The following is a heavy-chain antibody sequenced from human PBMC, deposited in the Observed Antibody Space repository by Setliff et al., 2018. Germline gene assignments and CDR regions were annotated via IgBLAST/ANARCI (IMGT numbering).Heavy chain of an antibody. CDR3: ARDKYKSGELLKGIETRYYYYGMDV. D-gene: IGHD3-10*01. CDR1: GFTFSDYY. V-gene: IGHV3-11*01. Sequence: KPGGSLRLSCAASGFTFSDYYMSWIRQAPGKGLEWVSYISSSGSTIYYADSVKGRFTISRDNAKNSLYLQMNSLRAEDTAVYYCARDKYKSGELLKGIETRYYYYGMDVWGQGTTVTVSS. CDR2: ISSSGSTI. J-gene: IGHJ6*02.